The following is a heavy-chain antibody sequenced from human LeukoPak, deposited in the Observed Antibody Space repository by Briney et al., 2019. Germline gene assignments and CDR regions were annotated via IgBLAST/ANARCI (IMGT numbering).Heavy chain of an antibody. J-gene: IGHJ4*02. Sequence: ASVKVSCKASGYTFTGYYMHWVRQAPGQGLEWMGWINPNSGGTNYAQKFQGRVTMTRDTSISTAYMELSRLRSDDTAVYYCARDSWMGYSSPARGPSDYWGQGTLVTVSS. CDR2: INPNSGGT. D-gene: IGHD5-18*01. V-gene: IGHV1-2*02. CDR1: GYTFTGYY. CDR3: ARDSWMGYSSPARGPSDY.